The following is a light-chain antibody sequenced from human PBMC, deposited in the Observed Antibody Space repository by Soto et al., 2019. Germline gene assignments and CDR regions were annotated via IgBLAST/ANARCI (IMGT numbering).Light chain of an antibody. CDR3: EQGSNRPT. Sequence: EVVLPQPPQTLVQPPGERAILSCRASQSVRRYLAWYKQKTAKXHXXXLYDAYNRATGIPARFSGSGYGTDFTLTSSRLEHEDCAVYYCEQGSNRPTVGAGTKVDI. J-gene: IGKJ3*01. CDR2: DAY. CDR1: QSVRRY. V-gene: IGKV3-11*01.